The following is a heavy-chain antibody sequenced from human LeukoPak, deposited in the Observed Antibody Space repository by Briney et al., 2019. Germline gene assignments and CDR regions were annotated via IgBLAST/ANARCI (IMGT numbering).Heavy chain of an antibody. CDR2: INHSGST. V-gene: IGHV4-34*01. J-gene: IGHJ5*02. CDR1: GGSFSGYY. CDR3: ARGYYDFWSGYRNLGWFDP. D-gene: IGHD3-3*01. Sequence: SETLSLTCAVYGGSFSGYYWSWIRQPPGKGLEWIGEINHSGSTNYNPSLKSRVTISVDTSKNQFSLKLSSVTAADTAVYYCARGYYDFWSGYRNLGWFDPWGQGTLVTVSS.